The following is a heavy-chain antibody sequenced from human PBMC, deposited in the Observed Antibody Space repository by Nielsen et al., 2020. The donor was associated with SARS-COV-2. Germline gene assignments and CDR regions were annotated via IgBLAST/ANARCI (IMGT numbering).Heavy chain of an antibody. Sequence: GESLKISCKGSGCSFTSYWISWVRQMPGKGLEWMGRIDPSDSYTNYSPSFQGHVTISADKSISTAYLQWSSLKASDTAMYYCASQTVAGTASPDYWGQGTLVTVSS. D-gene: IGHD6-19*01. CDR2: IDPSDSYT. V-gene: IGHV5-10-1*01. CDR3: ASQTVAGTASPDY. J-gene: IGHJ4*02. CDR1: GCSFTSYW.